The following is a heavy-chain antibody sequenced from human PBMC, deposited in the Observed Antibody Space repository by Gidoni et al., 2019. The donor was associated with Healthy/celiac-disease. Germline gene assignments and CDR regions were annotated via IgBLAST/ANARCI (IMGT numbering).Heavy chain of an antibody. CDR3: APHYYDSSGYQDY. CDR2: IIPILGIA. V-gene: IGHV1-69*02. D-gene: IGHD3-22*01. CDR1: GGPFSSYT. J-gene: IGHJ4*02. Sequence: QVQLVQSGAEVKKPGSSVKVSCKASGGPFSSYTISWVRQSPGQGLEWMGRIIPILGIANYAQKFQGRVTITADKSTSTAYMELSSLRSEDTAVYYCAPHYYDSSGYQDYWGQGTLVTVSS.